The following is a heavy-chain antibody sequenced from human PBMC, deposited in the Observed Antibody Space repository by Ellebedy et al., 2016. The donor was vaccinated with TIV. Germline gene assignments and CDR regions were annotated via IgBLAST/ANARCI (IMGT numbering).Heavy chain of an antibody. V-gene: IGHV4-39*01. CDR3: ARGKYSSGWYVAEYYYYYYGMDV. D-gene: IGHD6-19*01. Sequence: SETLSLTXTVSGGSISSSSYYWGWIRQPPGKGLEWIGSIYYSGSTYYNPSLKSRVTISVDTSKNQFSLKLSSVTAADTAVYYCARGKYSSGWYVAEYYYYYYGMDVWGQGTTVTVSS. CDR1: GGSISSSSYY. CDR2: IYYSGST. J-gene: IGHJ6*02.